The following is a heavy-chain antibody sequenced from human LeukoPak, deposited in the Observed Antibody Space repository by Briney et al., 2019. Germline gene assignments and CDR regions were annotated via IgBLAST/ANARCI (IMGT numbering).Heavy chain of an antibody. J-gene: IGHJ5*02. CDR3: ARGSIVGWFDP. CDR2: MNQGGGA. CDR1: GASLSGFF. V-gene: IGHV4-34*01. Sequence: SETLSLTCAVDGASLSGFFWNWIRQSPGKGLEWIGEMNQGGGARFNPSLESRVIIAVDTSMNQFTLKANSVTDADTAVYYCARGSIVGWFDPWGQGTLVTVSS. D-gene: IGHD1-26*01.